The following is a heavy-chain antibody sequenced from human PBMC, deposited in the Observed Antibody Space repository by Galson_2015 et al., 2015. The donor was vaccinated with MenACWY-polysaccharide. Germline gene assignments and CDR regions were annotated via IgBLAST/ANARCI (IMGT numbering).Heavy chain of an antibody. J-gene: IGHJ4*02. CDR2: IKPDGSEK. CDR3: ATGGYGSGYYFPIY. D-gene: IGHD3-3*01. CDR1: GFTFRTYW. Sequence: SLRLSCAASGFTFRTYWMSWVRQAPGKGLEWVTNIKPDGSEKYYVDSVKGRFTISRDNAKNSLFLQMNSLRAEDTAVYYCATGGYGSGYYFPIYWGQGTLVTVSS. V-gene: IGHV3-7*01.